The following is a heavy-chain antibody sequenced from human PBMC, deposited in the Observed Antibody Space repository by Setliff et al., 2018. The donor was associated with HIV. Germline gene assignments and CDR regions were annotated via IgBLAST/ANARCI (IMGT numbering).Heavy chain of an antibody. J-gene: IGHJ2*01. CDR2: IYNSGST. D-gene: IGHD3-10*01. CDR1: GGSISSGDYY. Sequence: PSETLSLTCTVSGGSISSGDYYWTWIRQPPGKGLEWIGYIYNSGSTYYEPSLRGRVTISIDRSKNQFSLKLNSVTAADTAVYYCARKTNASGSLTAYWYFDLWGRGTLVTVSS. CDR3: ARKTNASGSLTAYWYFDL. V-gene: IGHV4-30-4*08.